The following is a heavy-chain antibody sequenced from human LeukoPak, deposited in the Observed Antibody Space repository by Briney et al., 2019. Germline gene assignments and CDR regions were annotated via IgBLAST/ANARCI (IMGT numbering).Heavy chain of an antibody. CDR2: IYYRGNA. CDR1: GGSISSSNYY. J-gene: IGHJ6*03. CDR3: ARGRLTVLLWFGESNYMDV. D-gene: IGHD3-10*01. V-gene: IGHV4-39*07. Sequence: SETLSLTCTVSGGSISSSNYYWAWIRQPPGQGLEWIGSIYYRGNAYYNPSLKSRVTISVDTSKNQFSLSLSSVTAADTAVYYCARGRLTVLLWFGESNYMDVWGKGTTVTVSS.